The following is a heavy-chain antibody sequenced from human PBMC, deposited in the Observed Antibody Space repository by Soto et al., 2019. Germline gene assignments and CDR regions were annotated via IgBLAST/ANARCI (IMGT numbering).Heavy chain of an antibody. CDR2: INHSGST. CDR3: ARDKITGRFDY. J-gene: IGHJ4*02. CDR1: GVSFSGYD. V-gene: IGHV4-34*01. Sequence: QVQPQQWGAGLLKPSETLSLTCAVSGVSFSGYDWTWIRQPPGTGLEWMGEINHSGSTTYNPSLKSRVTISVDTSKNQFSLKLTSVTAADTAVYYCARDKITGRFDYWGQGTLVTVSS. D-gene: IGHD2-8*02.